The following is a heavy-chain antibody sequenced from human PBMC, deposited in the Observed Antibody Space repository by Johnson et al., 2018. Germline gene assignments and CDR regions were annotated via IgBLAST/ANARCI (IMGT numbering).Heavy chain of an antibody. CDR2: ISYDGRNK. J-gene: IGHJ3*02. Sequence: QVQLVQSGGGVVQPGRSLRLSCGASGFTFSNFGMHWVRQAPGKGLEWVADISYDGRNKNYADSVKGRFAISRDNSKNTLYVQMDSLRAEDKAVYYCAKDRSVRYRSRGRDAFDIWGPGTMVTVSS. CDR3: AKDRSVRYRSRGRDAFDI. V-gene: IGHV3-30*18. D-gene: IGHD3-10*01. CDR1: GFTFSNFG.